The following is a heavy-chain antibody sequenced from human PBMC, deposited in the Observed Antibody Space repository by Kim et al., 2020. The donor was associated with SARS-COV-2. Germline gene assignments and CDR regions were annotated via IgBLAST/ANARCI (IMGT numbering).Heavy chain of an antibody. CDR3: ARGVSGTKAMDV. J-gene: IGHJ6*02. Sequence: DQQIQGKVTMTRDTSTSTRYMEMSSLRSEDSAVYYCARGVSGTKAMDVWGQGTTVTVSS. V-gene: IGHV1-46*01. D-gene: IGHD6-19*01.